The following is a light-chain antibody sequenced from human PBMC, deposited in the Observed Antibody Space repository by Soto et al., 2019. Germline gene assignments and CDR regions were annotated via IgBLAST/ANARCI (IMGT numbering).Light chain of an antibody. CDR2: GAS. Sequence: CPPSHSKTQGERATLSCRASQSLNRGLAWYQQKPGQSPRLLIFGASIRATGIPARFSGSGSGTEFTLTIGSLQSEDCALSYCPHYHNLPGTFGQGTKVYSK. V-gene: IGKV3-15*01. CDR3: PHYHNLPGT. CDR1: QSLNRG. J-gene: IGKJ1*01.